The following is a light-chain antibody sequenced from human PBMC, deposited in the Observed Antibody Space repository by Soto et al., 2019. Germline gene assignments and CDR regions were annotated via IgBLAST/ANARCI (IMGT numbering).Light chain of an antibody. Sequence: EIVMTQSPATLSVSPGERATLSCRASQNILSNLAWYQQKPGQPPKLLIYWASTRESGVPDRFSGSGSGTDFTLTISSLQAEDVAVYYCQQYYSTPLTFGGGTKVDIK. J-gene: IGKJ4*01. CDR3: QQYYSTPLT. CDR2: WAS. V-gene: IGKV4-1*01. CDR1: QNILSN.